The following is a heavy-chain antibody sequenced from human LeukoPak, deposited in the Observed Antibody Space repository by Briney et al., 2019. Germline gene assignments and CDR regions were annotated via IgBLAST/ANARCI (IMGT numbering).Heavy chain of an antibody. Sequence: ASVKVSCKTSGYTFTFKFLHWLRQAPRQGLEWMGGIEPNSGGAVYGQNFRGRVTVTRDTSVSTAYMELSRLRSDDTAVYYCAIENYYDSSGYSKAFDYWGQGTLVTVSS. CDR2: IEPNSGGA. D-gene: IGHD3-22*01. CDR3: AIENYYDSSGYSKAFDY. V-gene: IGHV1-2*02. CDR1: GYTFTFKF. J-gene: IGHJ4*02.